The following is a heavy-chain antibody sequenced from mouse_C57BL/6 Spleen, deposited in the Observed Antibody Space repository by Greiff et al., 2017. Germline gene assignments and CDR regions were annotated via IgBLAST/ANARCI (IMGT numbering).Heavy chain of an antibody. J-gene: IGHJ2*01. CDR1: GYAFTNYL. CDR2: INPGSGGT. CDR3: ARPGDSAADFDY. D-gene: IGHD3-2*02. Sequence: VQLQQSGAELVRPGTSVKVSCKASGYAFTNYLIEWVKQRPGQGLEWIGVINPGSGGTNYTEKFKGKATLTADKSSSTAYMQLSSLTSEDSAVYFWARPGDSAADFDYWGQGTTLTVSS. V-gene: IGHV1-54*01.